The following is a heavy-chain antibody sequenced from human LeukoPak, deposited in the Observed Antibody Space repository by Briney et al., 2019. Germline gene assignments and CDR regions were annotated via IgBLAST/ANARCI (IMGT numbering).Heavy chain of an antibody. CDR1: GFTFTSFW. Sequence: GGSLRLSCAASGFTFTSFWMGWVRQAPGKGPEWVANVAKDGHGKNYVGSVKGRFTISRDNARNSVHLQMNSLGADDTAVYYCVRDRDYYAIDYWGQGTLVTVSS. D-gene: IGHD3-22*01. CDR3: VRDRDYYAIDY. CDR2: VAKDGHGK. J-gene: IGHJ4*02. V-gene: IGHV3-7*01.